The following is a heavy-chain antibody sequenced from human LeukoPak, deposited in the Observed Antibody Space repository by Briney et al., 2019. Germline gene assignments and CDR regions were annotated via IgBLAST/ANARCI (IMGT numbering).Heavy chain of an antibody. CDR3: ARDSAYITMIVVGAFDI. CDR1: GFTFSSYS. D-gene: IGHD3-22*01. CDR2: ISSSSSYI. V-gene: IGHV3-21*01. J-gene: IGHJ3*02. Sequence: PGGSLRLSCAASGFTFSSYSMNWVRQAPGKGLEWVSSISSSSSYIYYADSVKGRFTISRDNAKNSLYLQMNSLRAEDTAVYYCARDSAYITMIVVGAFDIWGQGTMVTVSS.